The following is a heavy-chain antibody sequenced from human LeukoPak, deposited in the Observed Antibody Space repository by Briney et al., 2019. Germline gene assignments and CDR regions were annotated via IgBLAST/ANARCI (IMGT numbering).Heavy chain of an antibody. D-gene: IGHD1-26*01. CDR2: ISAYNGNT. V-gene: IGHV1-18*04. CDR3: ARRGGATTIDY. CDR1: GYTFSGYN. Sequence: ASVKVSCKASGYTFSGYNMHWVRQAPGQGLEWMGWISAYNGNTNYAQKLQGRVTMTTDTSTSTAYMELRSLRSDDTAVYYCARRGGATTIDYWGQGTLVTVSS. J-gene: IGHJ4*02.